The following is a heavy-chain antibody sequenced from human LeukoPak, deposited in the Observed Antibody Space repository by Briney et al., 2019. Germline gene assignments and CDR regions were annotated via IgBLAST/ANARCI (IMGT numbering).Heavy chain of an antibody. D-gene: IGHD1-26*01. V-gene: IGHV3-64*02. CDR1: GFTFSSYS. J-gene: IGHJ2*01. CDR3: AREGGGSGLWYYDL. CDR2: ICGGGGTT. Sequence: PAGSLRLSCAASGFTFSSYSMHWVRQAPGKGPECVSVICGGGGTTFYPDSVKDRFTISRDNSKNPLYLEMGSLRAEAMALYYGAREGGGSGLWYYDLWGRGTLVTVSS.